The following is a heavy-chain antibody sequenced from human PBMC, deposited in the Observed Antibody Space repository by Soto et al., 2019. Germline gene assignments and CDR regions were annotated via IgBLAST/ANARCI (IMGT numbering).Heavy chain of an antibody. CDR2: ISSNGGST. Sequence: GGSLRLSCSASGFTFSSYAMHWVRQAPGKGLEYVSAISSNGGSTYYADSVKGRFTISRDNSKNTLYLQMSSLRAEDTAVYYCVKNYDFWSAERDYWGQGTLVTVSS. CDR1: GFTFSSYA. CDR3: VKNYDFWSAERDY. D-gene: IGHD3-3*01. J-gene: IGHJ4*02. V-gene: IGHV3-64D*08.